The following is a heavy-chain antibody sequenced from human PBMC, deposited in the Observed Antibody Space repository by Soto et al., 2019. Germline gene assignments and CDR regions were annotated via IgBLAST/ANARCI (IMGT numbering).Heavy chain of an antibody. Sequence: ASVKVSCKASGYTFTGYYMHWVRQAPGQGLEWMGWINPNSGGTNYAQKFQGWVTMTRDTSISTAYMELSRLRSDDTAVYYCARDVSRYSGSYYFDYWGQRTLVTVSS. CDR1: GYTFTGYY. J-gene: IGHJ4*02. V-gene: IGHV1-2*04. CDR2: INPNSGGT. CDR3: ARDVSRYSGSYYFDY. D-gene: IGHD1-26*01.